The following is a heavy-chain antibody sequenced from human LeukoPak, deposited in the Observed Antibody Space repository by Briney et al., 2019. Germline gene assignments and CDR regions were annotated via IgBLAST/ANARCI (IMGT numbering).Heavy chain of an antibody. V-gene: IGHV4-31*03. CDR1: GGSISSGGYY. J-gene: IGHJ6*02. CDR2: IYYSGST. D-gene: IGHD2-15*01. Sequence: SETLSLTCTVSGGSISSGGYYWSWIRQHPGKGLEWIGYIYYSGSTYYNPSLKSRVTISVVTSKNQFSLKLSSVTAADTAVYYCARDRSGGCSGGSCHSSYYYGMDVWGQGTTVTVSS. CDR3: ARDRSGGCSGGSCHSSYYYGMDV.